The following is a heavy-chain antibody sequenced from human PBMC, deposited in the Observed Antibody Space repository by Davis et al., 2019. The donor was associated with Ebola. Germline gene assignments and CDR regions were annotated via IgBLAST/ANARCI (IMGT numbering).Heavy chain of an antibody. Sequence: GESLKISCAASGFTFSNAWMSWVRQAPGKGLEWVGRIKSKTDGGTTDYAAPVKGRFTISRDDSKNTLYLQMNSLKTEDTAVYYCTTGPQLLLAYWGQGTLVTVSS. CDR3: TTGPQLLLAY. V-gene: IGHV3-15*01. J-gene: IGHJ4*02. D-gene: IGHD2-2*01. CDR2: IKSKTDGGTT. CDR1: GFTFSNAW.